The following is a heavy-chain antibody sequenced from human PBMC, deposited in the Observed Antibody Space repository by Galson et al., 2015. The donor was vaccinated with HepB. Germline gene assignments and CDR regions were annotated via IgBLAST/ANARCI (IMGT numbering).Heavy chain of an antibody. D-gene: IGHD1-26*01. Sequence: SVKVSCKASGYTSTTYYMHWVRQAPGQGLEWMGIIRPSGDDGTTYAQKFQGRVTMTRGTSTSTVYMDLSSLRSEDTAVYYCVREYRGGSFDYWGQGTLVTVSS. CDR3: VREYRGGSFDY. V-gene: IGHV1-46*01. CDR1: GYTSTTYY. J-gene: IGHJ4*02. CDR2: IRPSGDDGT.